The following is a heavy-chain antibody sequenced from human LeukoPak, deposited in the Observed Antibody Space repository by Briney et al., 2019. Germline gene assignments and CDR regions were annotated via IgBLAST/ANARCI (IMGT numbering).Heavy chain of an antibody. CDR2: IYYSGST. Sequence: PSETLSLTCTVSGGPISSSSYYWGWIRQPPGKGLEWIGSIYYSGSTYYNPSLKSRVTISVDTSKNQFSLKLSSVTAADTAVYYCARVRSRYQLLFFWFDPRGQGTLVTVSS. CDR3: ARVRSRYQLLFFWFDP. J-gene: IGHJ5*02. D-gene: IGHD2-2*01. CDR1: GGPISSSSYY. V-gene: IGHV4-39*07.